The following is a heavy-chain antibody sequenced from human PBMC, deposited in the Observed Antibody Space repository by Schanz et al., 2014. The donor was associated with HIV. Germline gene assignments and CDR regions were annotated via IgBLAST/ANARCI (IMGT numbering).Heavy chain of an antibody. V-gene: IGHV1-18*01. Sequence: QVQVVQSGAEVKKPGASVRVSCKASGYTFSSYSLSWVRQAPGQGLEWMGWISAYNGHPHYGQKFQGRFTMTSDTSTSTAYMELRNLRSDDTAVFYCARVGAGVTVFFDYWGQGTLVSVSS. CDR2: ISAYNGHP. D-gene: IGHD3-10*01. CDR3: ARVGAGVTVFFDY. CDR1: GYTFSSYS. J-gene: IGHJ4*02.